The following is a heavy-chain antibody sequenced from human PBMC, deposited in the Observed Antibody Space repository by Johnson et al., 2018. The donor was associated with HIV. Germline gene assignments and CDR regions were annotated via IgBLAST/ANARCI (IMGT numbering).Heavy chain of an antibody. CDR3: VRLMTRESTDAFDI. CDR2: ISWNSGSI. Sequence: QLVESGGGVVQPGRSLRLSCAASGFTFDDYAMHWVRQAPGKGLEWVSGISWNSGSIGYADSVKGRFTISRDNAKNTLFLEMNSLRAEDTAVYYCVRLMTRESTDAFDIWGQGTMVTVSS. D-gene: IGHD5/OR15-5a*01. J-gene: IGHJ3*02. V-gene: IGHV3-9*01. CDR1: GFTFDDYA.